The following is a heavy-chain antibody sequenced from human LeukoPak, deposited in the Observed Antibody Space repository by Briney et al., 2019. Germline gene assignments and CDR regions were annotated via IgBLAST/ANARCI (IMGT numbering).Heavy chain of an antibody. CDR3: ARGRLGRFGEDYFDY. D-gene: IGHD3-10*01. Sequence: ASVKVSCKASGYTFTRYYMQWVPNAPGQGLEWMGIINPSGASTRYAQKFEGRVTMTMDTSTSTVYMELSSLRSEDTAVYYCARGRLGRFGEDYFDYWGQGTLVTVSS. CDR2: INPSGAST. CDR1: GYTFTRYY. J-gene: IGHJ4*02. V-gene: IGHV1-46*03.